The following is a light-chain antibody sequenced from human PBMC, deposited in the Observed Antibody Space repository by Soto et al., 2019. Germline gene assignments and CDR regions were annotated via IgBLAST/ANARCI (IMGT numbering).Light chain of an antibody. CDR1: QSITTF. CDR3: QQAYGAPPT. CDR2: AAS. J-gene: IGKJ1*01. Sequence: DIQVTQSPSSLSASVGDRVTITCRASQSITTFLNWYQQKPGNAPKLLIYAASSLQTGVPSRFSGSGSGTDFTLTISSLRREDFATYYCQQAYGAPPTFGQGTKVDIK. V-gene: IGKV1-39*01.